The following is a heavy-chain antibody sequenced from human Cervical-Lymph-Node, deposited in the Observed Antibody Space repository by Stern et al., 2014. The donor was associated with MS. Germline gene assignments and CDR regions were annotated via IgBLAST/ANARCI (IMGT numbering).Heavy chain of an antibody. Sequence: VQLVESGGGVVQPGGSLRLSCAASGFTFNRSPIHWVRQAPGKGLEWVAFISYGGNNRYYRDSVKGRFTMSRDNSNNTVYLQMISLRPEDSAVFYCAREGPTGDHFDYWGQGTLVTVSS. CDR2: ISYGGNNR. CDR3: AREGPTGDHFDY. CDR1: GFTFNRSP. V-gene: IGHV3-30*04. D-gene: IGHD4-17*01. J-gene: IGHJ4*02.